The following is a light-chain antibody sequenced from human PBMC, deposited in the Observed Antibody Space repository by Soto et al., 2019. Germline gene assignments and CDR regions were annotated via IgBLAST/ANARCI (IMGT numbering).Light chain of an antibody. V-gene: IGKV1-6*01. CDR3: LQDFNYPWT. CDR1: QGIRSD. Sequence: AIQMTQSPSSLSASVGDRVTITCRASQGIRSDLGWYQQKPGKAPKLLIYAASSLQSGVPSRFSGSGSGTDFTLTISSLQPEDFAVYYCLQDFNYPWTFGQGTKVEIK. J-gene: IGKJ1*01. CDR2: AAS.